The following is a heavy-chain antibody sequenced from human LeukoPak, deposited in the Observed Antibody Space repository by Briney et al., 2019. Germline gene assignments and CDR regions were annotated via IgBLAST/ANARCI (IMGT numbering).Heavy chain of an antibody. D-gene: IGHD2-15*01. CDR1: GGSISSSNW. Sequence: ASGTLSLACAVSGGSISSSNWWSWVRQPPGKGLEWIGEIYHSGSTNYNPSLESRVTISVDKSKNQFSLKLSSVTAADTAVYYCARGNCSGGSCYLFDYWGQGTLVTVSS. V-gene: IGHV4-4*02. J-gene: IGHJ4*02. CDR2: IYHSGST. CDR3: ARGNCSGGSCYLFDY.